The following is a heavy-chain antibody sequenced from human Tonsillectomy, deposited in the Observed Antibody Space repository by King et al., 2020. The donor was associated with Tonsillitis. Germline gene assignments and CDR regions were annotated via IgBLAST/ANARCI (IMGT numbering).Heavy chain of an antibody. J-gene: IGHJ6*03. Sequence: VRLVESGGGVVQPGRSLRLSCAASGFTFSTYALHWVRQAPGKGLEWVAVILYDGSNKDYADSVKGRFTISRDNSKNTLYLQMNSLRTEDTAVYYCARAGFCDSTSCYRYYYYMDVWGKGTTVTVSS. D-gene: IGHD2-2*01. V-gene: IGHV3-30*01. CDR3: ARAGFCDSTSCYRYYYYMDV. CDR1: GFTFSTYA. CDR2: ILYDGSNK.